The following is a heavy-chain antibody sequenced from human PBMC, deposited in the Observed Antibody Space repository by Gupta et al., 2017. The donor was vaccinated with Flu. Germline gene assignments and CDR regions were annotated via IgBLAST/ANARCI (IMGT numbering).Heavy chain of an antibody. V-gene: IGHV4-39*01. Sequence: RQLQESGPGLVRPSETLCISCTVCGGSIGSRSYYWGWIRQHPGKGLEWIVIIYYSGSTYYNPSLKSRFTISVDTSKNQFSLKLSSVTAADTAVYYCASYCGGDCAAFEIWGQGTMVTVSS. CDR1: GGSIGSRSYY. CDR2: IYYSGST. CDR3: ASYCGGDCAAFEI. D-gene: IGHD2-21*02. J-gene: IGHJ3*02.